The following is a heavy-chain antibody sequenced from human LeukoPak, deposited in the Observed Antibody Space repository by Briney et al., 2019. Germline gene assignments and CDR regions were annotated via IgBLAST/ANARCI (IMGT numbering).Heavy chain of an antibody. CDR3: ARHSIVVVPAAASDY. CDR1: GGSISSSSYY. D-gene: IGHD2-2*01. J-gene: IGHJ4*02. CDR2: IYYSGST. Sequence: SETLSLTCTVSGGSISSSSYYWGWIRQPPGKGLEWIGSIYYSGSTYYNPSLKSRVTISVDTSKNQFSLKLSSVTAADTAVYYCARHSIVVVPAAASDYWGQGTLVTVSS. V-gene: IGHV4-39*01.